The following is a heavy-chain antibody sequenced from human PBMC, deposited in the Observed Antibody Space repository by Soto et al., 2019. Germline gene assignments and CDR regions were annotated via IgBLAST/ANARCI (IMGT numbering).Heavy chain of an antibody. D-gene: IGHD2-2*01. V-gene: IGHV4-59*01. CDR3: ARDSRYCTRTSCSALDAVDI. Sequence: PSETLSLTCTVSGDSINNYYWSWIRQPPGKGLEWIGYIYYSGSANYNPSLKSRVTISLDTSKNQFSLKLRSVTAADTAVYYCARDSRYCTRTSCSALDAVDIWGQGTMVTVS. J-gene: IGHJ3*02. CDR1: GDSINNYY. CDR2: IYYSGSA.